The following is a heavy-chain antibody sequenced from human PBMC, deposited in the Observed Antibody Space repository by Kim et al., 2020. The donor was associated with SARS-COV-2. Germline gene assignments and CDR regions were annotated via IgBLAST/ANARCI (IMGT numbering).Heavy chain of an antibody. Sequence: RVTISVDTSKNQFSLKLSSVTAADTAVYYCARLSPYSSSWYPYYYYGMDVWGQGTTVTVSS. D-gene: IGHD6-13*01. V-gene: IGHV4-39*01. CDR3: ARLSPYSSSWYPYYYYGMDV. J-gene: IGHJ6*02.